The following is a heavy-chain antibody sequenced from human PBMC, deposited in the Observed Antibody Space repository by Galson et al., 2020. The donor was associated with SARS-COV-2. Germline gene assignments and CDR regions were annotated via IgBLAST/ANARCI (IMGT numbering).Heavy chain of an antibody. V-gene: IGHV3-7*01. CDR3: ARDGGFGELLVYYYYGMDV. D-gene: IGHD3-10*01. Sequence: GESLKISCAASGFTFSSYWMSWVRQAPGKGLEWVANIKQDGSEKYYVDSVKGRFTISRDNAKNSLYLQMNSLRAEDTAVYYCARDGGFGELLVYYYYGMDVWGQGTTVTVSS. CDR2: IKQDGSEK. CDR1: GFTFSSYW. J-gene: IGHJ6*02.